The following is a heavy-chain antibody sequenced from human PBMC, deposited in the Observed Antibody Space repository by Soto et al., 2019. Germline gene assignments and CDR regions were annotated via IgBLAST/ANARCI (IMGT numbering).Heavy chain of an antibody. Sequence: QVTLKESGTVLVKPTEPLTLTCTVSGFSLSNARMGVSWIRQPPGKALEWLAHIFSNDEKAYSTSLKSRLTISKDSSKCQVVLTVTDMDPVDTATYYCARTPASNYDILAGLEVGWFDPGGQGTLVTVSS. CDR1: GFSLSNARMG. CDR3: ARTPASNYDILAGLEVGWFDP. CDR2: IFSNDEK. J-gene: IGHJ5*02. V-gene: IGHV2-26*01. D-gene: IGHD3-9*01.